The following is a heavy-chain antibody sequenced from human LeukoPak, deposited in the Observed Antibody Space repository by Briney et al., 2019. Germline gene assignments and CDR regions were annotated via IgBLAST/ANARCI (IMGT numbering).Heavy chain of an antibody. Sequence: GGSLRLSCAASGFTFSSYSMNWVRQAPGKGLEWVSSISSSSSYLYYADSVKGRFTISRDNAKNSLYLQMNSLRAEDTAVYYCAREGYSYGTIDYWGQGTLVTVSS. D-gene: IGHD5-18*01. CDR1: GFTFSSYS. CDR2: ISSSSSYL. V-gene: IGHV3-21*01. J-gene: IGHJ4*02. CDR3: AREGYSYGTIDY.